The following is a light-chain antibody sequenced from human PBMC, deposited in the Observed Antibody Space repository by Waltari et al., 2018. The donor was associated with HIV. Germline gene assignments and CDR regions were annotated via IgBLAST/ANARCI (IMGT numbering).Light chain of an antibody. CDR2: EVN. Sequence: QSALTQPPSASGSPGQSVTISCPGTSSDVGDYDFVTWYQQHPDKVPKLILYEVNKRPSGVPDRFSGSKSGHTASLTVSGLQADDEADYYCSSYAGSNNVVFGGGTKLTVL. CDR3: SSYAGSNNVV. V-gene: IGLV2-8*01. J-gene: IGLJ2*01. CDR1: SSDVGDYDF.